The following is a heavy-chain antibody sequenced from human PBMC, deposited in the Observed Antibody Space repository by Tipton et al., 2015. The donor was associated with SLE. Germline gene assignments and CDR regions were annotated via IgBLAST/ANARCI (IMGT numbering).Heavy chain of an antibody. Sequence: SLRLSCAASGFTVSSNYMSWVRQAPGKGLEWVSVIYSGGSTYYADSVKGRFTISRHNSKNTRYLQMNSLRAEDTAVYYCARASRGWYLDIWGQGTMVTVSS. V-gene: IGHV3-53*04. CDR3: ARASRGWYLDI. CDR2: IYSGGST. D-gene: IGHD6-19*01. J-gene: IGHJ3*02. CDR1: GFTVSSNY.